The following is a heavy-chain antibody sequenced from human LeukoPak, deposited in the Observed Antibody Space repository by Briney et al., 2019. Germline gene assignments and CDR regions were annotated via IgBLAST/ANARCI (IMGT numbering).Heavy chain of an antibody. CDR3: ARAGYCGDGGCRGGSAFDV. D-gene: IGHD2-15*01. Sequence: ASVKVSCKASGYTFTNYGISWVRQAPGQGLEWMGWISAYNSYTNYAQKLQGRVTMTTDTSTSTAYMELRSLRSDDTAVYYCARAGYCGDGGCRGGSAFDVWGQGTMVTVSS. CDR2: ISAYNSYT. V-gene: IGHV1-18*01. CDR1: GYTFTNYG. J-gene: IGHJ3*01.